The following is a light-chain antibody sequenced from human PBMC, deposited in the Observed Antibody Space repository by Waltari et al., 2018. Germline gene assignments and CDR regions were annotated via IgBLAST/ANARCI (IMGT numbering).Light chain of an antibody. Sequence: QSVLTQPPSASGTPGQRVTLSCSGSSSNIGSNTVNWYQQLPGTAPKLLIYTNNQRPSGVPGRFSGSKSGTSASLAISGLQSEDEADYYCAAWDDSLNGLYVFGTGTKVTVL. CDR2: TNN. CDR1: SSNIGSNT. V-gene: IGLV1-44*01. CDR3: AAWDDSLNGLYV. J-gene: IGLJ1*01.